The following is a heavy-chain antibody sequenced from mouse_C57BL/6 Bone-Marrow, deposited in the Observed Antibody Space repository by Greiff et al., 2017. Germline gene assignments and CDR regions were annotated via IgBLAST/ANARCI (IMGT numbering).Heavy chain of an antibody. V-gene: IGHV1-80*01. Sequence: VQLQQSGAELVKPGASVKISCKASGYAFSSYWMNWVKQRPGKGLEWIGKIYPGDGDTNYNGKFKGKATLTADTSSSTAYMQLSSLTSEDSAVYFCARSGGNDGYFPVWGTGTTVTVSS. J-gene: IGHJ1*03. CDR3: ARSGGNDGYFPV. D-gene: IGHD2-3*01. CDR1: GYAFSSYW. CDR2: IYPGDGDT.